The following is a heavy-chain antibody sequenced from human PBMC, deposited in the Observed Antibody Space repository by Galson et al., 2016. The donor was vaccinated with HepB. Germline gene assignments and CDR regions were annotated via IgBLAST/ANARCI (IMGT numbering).Heavy chain of an antibody. J-gene: IGHJ6*02. CDR2: ISWNGRSQ. D-gene: IGHD6-6*01. V-gene: IGHV3-20*04. CDR1: GFRFDDHD. Sequence: SLRLSCAASGFRFDDHDMTWVRQVPGRGLEWVSGISWNGRSQRYADSVKGRFTIVRDNANNFLYLQMDSLRVDDTALYFCARDWLVSNYFFYGLDVWGQGAIVSVSS. CDR3: ARDWLVSNYFFYGLDV.